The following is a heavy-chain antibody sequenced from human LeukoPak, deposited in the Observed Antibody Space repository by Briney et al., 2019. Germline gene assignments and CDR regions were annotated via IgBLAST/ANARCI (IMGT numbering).Heavy chain of an antibody. CDR1: GGTFSSYA. CDR2: IIPILGIA. V-gene: IGHV1-69*04. Sequence: ASVKVSCKASGGTFSSYAISWVRQAPGQGLEWMGRIIPILGIANYAQKFQGRVTITADKSTGTAHMELSSLRSEDTAVYYCARGAGITGTPFDYWGQGTLVTVSS. CDR3: ARGAGITGTPFDY. J-gene: IGHJ4*02. D-gene: IGHD1-20*01.